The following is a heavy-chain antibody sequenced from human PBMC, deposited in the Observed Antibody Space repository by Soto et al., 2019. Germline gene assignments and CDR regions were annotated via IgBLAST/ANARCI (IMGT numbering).Heavy chain of an antibody. CDR1: GFTLRNYE. CDR2: ISSRGTII. J-gene: IGHJ6*02. Sequence: GGSLRLSCAASGFTLRNYEMNWVRQAPGKGLQWISYISSRGTIIYYADSVKGRFTISRDHAENSLYLQMTSLRAEDTAVYYCARVWAGYYDSPLDVWGQGTTVTVSS. CDR3: ARVWAGYYDSPLDV. V-gene: IGHV3-48*03. D-gene: IGHD3-22*01.